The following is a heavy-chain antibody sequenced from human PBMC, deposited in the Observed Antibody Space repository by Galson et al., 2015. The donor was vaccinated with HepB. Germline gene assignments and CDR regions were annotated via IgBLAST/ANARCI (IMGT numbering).Heavy chain of an antibody. CDR1: GFSFSSYT. CDR2: ISTNGATI. Sequence: SLRLSCAASGFSFSSYTMHWVRQTPGKGLQWVSYISTNGATIHYADSVKGRFTIARDNAKNTMWLQMNILRAEDTAVYYCATTKFGSGVFWTFEVWGQGTLVTVSS. V-gene: IGHV3-48*04. D-gene: IGHD2-15*01. J-gene: IGHJ3*01. CDR3: ATTKFGSGVFWTFEV.